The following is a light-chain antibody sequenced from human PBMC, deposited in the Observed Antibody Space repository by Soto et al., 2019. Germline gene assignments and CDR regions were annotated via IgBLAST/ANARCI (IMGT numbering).Light chain of an antibody. CDR3: QQYDNSPLT. CDR1: QSVSSNF. V-gene: IGKV3-20*01. Sequence: EIVLTQSPGTLSLSPGERATLSCRASQSVSSNFLAWYQQKPGQAPRLLIYGASSRATGIPDRFSGSVSGTDFTLTISRLEPEDFAVYYCQQYDNSPLTFGGGTKVEIK. CDR2: GAS. J-gene: IGKJ4*01.